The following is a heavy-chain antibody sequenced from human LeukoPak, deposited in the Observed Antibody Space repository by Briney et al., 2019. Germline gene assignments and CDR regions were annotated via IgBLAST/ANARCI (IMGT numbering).Heavy chain of an antibody. CDR3: AREHDYSDY. V-gene: IGHV4-39*07. CDR2: IYYSGNT. J-gene: IGHJ4*02. Sequence: SETLSLTCTVSGGSISSSSYYWGWIRQPPGKGLEWIGNIYYSGNTYYNPSLKSRVTISIDTSKNQFSLKLSSVTAADTAVYYCAREHDYSDYWGQGTLVTVSS. CDR1: GGSISSSSYY.